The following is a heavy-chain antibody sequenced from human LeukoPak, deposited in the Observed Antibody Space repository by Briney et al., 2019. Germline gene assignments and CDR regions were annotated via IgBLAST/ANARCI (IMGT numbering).Heavy chain of an antibody. D-gene: IGHD5-24*01. CDR3: AKASPHGGETY. CDR1: GFTFSTYA. Sequence: GGSLRLSCAASGFTFSTYAMSWVRQAPEKGLGWVSSISGSSTGWITYYADSVKGRFTISRDNSKNTLYLQMNSLRAEDTAVYYCAKASPHGGETYWGQGTLVTVSS. J-gene: IGHJ4*02. CDR2: ISGSSTGWIT. V-gene: IGHV3-23*01.